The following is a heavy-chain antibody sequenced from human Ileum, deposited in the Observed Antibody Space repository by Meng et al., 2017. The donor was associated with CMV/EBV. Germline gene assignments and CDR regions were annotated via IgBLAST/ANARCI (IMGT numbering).Heavy chain of an antibody. J-gene: IGHJ6*02. CDR2: INPNSGAT. CDR1: GYSFTGYY. D-gene: IGHD6-6*01. V-gene: IGHV1-2*02. Sequence: ASVKVSCKASGYSFTGYYMHWVRQAPGQGLEWMGWINPNSGATNYAQKFQARVTMTRDTSISTAYMELSRLRSDDTAVYYCARDFQLASYYYYYGMDVWGQGTTVTVSS. CDR3: ARDFQLASYYYYYGMDV.